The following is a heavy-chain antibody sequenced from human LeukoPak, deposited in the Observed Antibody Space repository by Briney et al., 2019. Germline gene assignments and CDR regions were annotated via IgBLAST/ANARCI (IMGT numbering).Heavy chain of an antibody. V-gene: IGHV4-4*07. CDR2: IYTSGST. D-gene: IGHD4-23*01. CDR3: ARHALSRGGNQKGEFDY. Sequence: SETLSLTCTVSGGSISSYYWSWIRQPAGKGLEWIGRIYTSGSTNYNPSLKSRVTISVDTSKNQFSLKLSSVTAADTAVYYCARHALSRGGNQKGEFDYWGQGTLVTVSS. CDR1: GGSISSYY. J-gene: IGHJ4*02.